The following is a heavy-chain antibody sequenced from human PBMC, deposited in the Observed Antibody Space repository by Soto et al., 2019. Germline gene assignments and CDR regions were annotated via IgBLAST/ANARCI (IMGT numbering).Heavy chain of an antibody. Sequence: PSETLSLTCAVYGGSFSGYYWSWIRQPPGKGLEWIGEINHSGSTNYNPSLKSRVTISVDTSKNQFSLKLGSVTAADTAAYYCARVVCDFWSGYYCYYYYMDVWGKGTTVTVSS. J-gene: IGHJ6*03. CDR2: INHSGST. D-gene: IGHD3-3*01. CDR3: ARVVCDFWSGYYCYYYYMDV. CDR1: GGSFSGYY. V-gene: IGHV4-34*01.